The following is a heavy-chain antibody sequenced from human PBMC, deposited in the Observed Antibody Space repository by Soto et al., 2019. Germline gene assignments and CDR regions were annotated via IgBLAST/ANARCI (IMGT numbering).Heavy chain of an antibody. Sequence: SETLSLTCNVSGASISSSRYYWGWIRQPPGKGLEWIGTIYHTGNTYYNPSLKSRVTLSVDTSKNQFSLNLSSVTAADTAVYYCARGREGLLVTTVTTVYAFDIWGQGTMVTVSS. CDR2: IYHTGNT. CDR1: GASISSSRYY. J-gene: IGHJ3*02. CDR3: ARGREGLLVTTVTTVYAFDI. D-gene: IGHD4-17*01. V-gene: IGHV4-39*01.